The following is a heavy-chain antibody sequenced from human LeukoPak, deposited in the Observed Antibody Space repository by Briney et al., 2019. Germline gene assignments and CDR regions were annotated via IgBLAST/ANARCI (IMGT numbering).Heavy chain of an antibody. CDR1: GFTFRSYE. Sequence: GGSLPHSCAASGFTFRSYEMNWLRQAPGKRLEGVSYISSSGSTIYYAASVKGRFTISRDNAKNSLYLQMNSLRAEDTAVYYCAKDRGDCSGGSCYYDYYYYMDVWGKGTTVTISS. CDR2: ISSSGSTI. CDR3: AKDRGDCSGGSCYYDYYYYMDV. D-gene: IGHD2-15*01. V-gene: IGHV3-48*03. J-gene: IGHJ6*03.